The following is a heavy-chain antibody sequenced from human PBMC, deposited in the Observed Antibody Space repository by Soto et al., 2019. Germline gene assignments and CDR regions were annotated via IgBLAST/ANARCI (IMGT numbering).Heavy chain of an antibody. J-gene: IGHJ6*02. D-gene: IGHD3-3*01. CDR2: ISGSGGST. Sequence: GSLRLSCAASGFTFSSYAMSWVRQAPGKGLEWVSAISGSGGSTYYADSVKGRFTISRDNSKNTLYLQMNSLRAEDTAVYYCAKALRFLEWSQYYYYYGMDVWGQGTTVTVSS. CDR3: AKALRFLEWSQYYYYYGMDV. CDR1: GFTFSSYA. V-gene: IGHV3-23*01.